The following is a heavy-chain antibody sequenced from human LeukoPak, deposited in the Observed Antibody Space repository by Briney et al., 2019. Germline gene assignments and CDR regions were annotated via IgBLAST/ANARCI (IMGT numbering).Heavy chain of an antibody. J-gene: IGHJ4*02. D-gene: IGHD3-22*01. CDR2: IYFNGST. CDR1: GGSISSGSYY. CDR3: ARLRVPLSYYYGNFDY. V-gene: IGHV4-39*01. Sequence: SETLSLTCTVSGGSISSGSYYWGWIRQPPGKGLEWIGNIYFNGSTYYNPSLKSRFTISVDTSKNEFSLKVSAVTAADTAVFYCARLRVPLSYYYGNFDYWGQGTLVTVSS.